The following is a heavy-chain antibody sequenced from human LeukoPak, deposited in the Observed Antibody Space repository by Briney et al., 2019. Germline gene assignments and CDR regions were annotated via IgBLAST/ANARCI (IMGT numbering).Heavy chain of an antibody. Sequence: PSETLSLTCTVSGGSISSGGYYWSWIRQHPGKGLEWIGYIYYSGSTYYNPSLKSRVTISVDTSKNQFSLKLSSVTAADTAVYYCARGGPTELFDYWGQGTLVTVSS. V-gene: IGHV4-31*03. J-gene: IGHJ4*02. CDR3: ARGGPTELFDY. CDR2: IYYSGST. CDR1: GGSISSGGYY. D-gene: IGHD1-26*01.